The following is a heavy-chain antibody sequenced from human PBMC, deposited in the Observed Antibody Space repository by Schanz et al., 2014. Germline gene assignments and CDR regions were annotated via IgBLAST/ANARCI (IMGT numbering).Heavy chain of an antibody. V-gene: IGHV3-48*01. D-gene: IGHD2-21*02. CDR3: AKDGVPSPWVCFGGYCYSGGADY. J-gene: IGHJ4*02. Sequence: EVYLVESGGGLVQPGGSLRLSCAASGFTFFTYNMNWVRQAPGRGLEWISYIGSSSTTMYYADSVKGRFTISRDNAKNSLYLQMNSLTGEDTAVYYCAKDGVPSPWVCFGGYCYSGGADYWGQGTLVTVSS. CDR2: IGSSSTTM. CDR1: GFTFFTYN.